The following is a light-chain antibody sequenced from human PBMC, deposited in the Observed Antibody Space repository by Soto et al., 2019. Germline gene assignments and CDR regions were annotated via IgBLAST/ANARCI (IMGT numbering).Light chain of an antibody. V-gene: IGLV1-40*01. CDR1: SSNIGGGYE. Sequence: QSVLTQPPSVSGAPGQWVAIFCTGSSSNIGGGYEVYWYQQVPGTAPTLLIQGNINRPSGVADRFSGSKSDTSASLAITGLHADDEADDYCQSFDSSLGGVVFGGGTKLTVL. CDR3: QSFDSSLGGVV. CDR2: GNI. J-gene: IGLJ2*01.